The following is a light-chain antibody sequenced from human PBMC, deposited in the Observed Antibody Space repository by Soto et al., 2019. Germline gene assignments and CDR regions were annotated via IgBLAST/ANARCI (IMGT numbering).Light chain of an antibody. V-gene: IGKV1-9*01. CDR1: QGIGTY. CDR3: QQYNKWPQT. CDR2: VAS. Sequence: IQLTQSTSSISASVGHRVTVTCRARQGIGTYLVWYQQKSGKAPTLLIYVASTLQSGVPSRFSGSGYGTEFNLTISSLQPEDLAVYHCQQYNKWPQTFGQGTKVDIK. J-gene: IGKJ1*01.